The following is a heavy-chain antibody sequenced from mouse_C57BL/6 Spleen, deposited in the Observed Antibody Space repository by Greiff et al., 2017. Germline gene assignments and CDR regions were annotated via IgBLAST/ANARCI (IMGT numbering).Heavy chain of an antibody. J-gene: IGHJ4*01. CDR1: GYTFTSYW. V-gene: IGHV1-55*01. CDR3: ARDSSGYDAMDY. CDR2: IYPGSGST. Sequence: QVQLQQPGAELVKPGASVKMSCKASGYTFTSYWITWVKQRPGQGLEWIGDIYPGSGSTNYNEKFKSKATLTVDTSSSTAYMQLSSLTSEDSAVYYCARDSSGYDAMDYWRQGASVTVSS. D-gene: IGHD3-2*02.